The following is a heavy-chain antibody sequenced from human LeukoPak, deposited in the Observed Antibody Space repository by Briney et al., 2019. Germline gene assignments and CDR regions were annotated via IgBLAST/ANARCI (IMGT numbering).Heavy chain of an antibody. CDR3: ARALVVESLRYNWFDP. J-gene: IGHJ5*02. CDR1: GGSISSGGYY. Sequence: SETLSLTCTVSGGSISSGGYYWSWIRQPPGKGLEWIGYIYHSGSTYYNPSLKSRVTISVDRSKNQFSLKLSSVTAADTAVYYCARALVVESLRYNWFDPWGQGTLVTVSS. V-gene: IGHV4-30-2*01. D-gene: IGHD2-15*01. CDR2: IYHSGST.